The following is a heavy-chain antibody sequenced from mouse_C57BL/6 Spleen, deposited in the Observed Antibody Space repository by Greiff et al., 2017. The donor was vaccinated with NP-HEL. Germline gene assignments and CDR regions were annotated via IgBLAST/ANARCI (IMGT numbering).Heavy chain of an antibody. J-gene: IGHJ4*01. V-gene: IGHV5-16*01. D-gene: IGHD2-2*01. CDR3: ARDSYGYDGDYYAMDY. CDR2: INYDGSST. CDR1: GFTFSDYY. Sequence: EVKLMESEGGLVQPGSSMKLSCTASGFTFSDYYMAWVRQVPEKGLEWVANINYDGSSTYYLDSLKSRFIISRDNAKNILYLQMSSLKSEDTATYYCARDSYGYDGDYYAMDYWGQGTSVTVSS.